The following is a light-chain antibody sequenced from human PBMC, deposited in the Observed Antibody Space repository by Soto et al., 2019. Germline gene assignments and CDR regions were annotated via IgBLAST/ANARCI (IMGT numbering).Light chain of an antibody. Sequence: EIVLTQSPASLSLSPGEGATLSCRASESISSQLVWYQQIPGQAPRLLIYDESNRATGVPARFSGSGSGTDFTLNISSLEPEDFAVYDCKQRLSWPIPVGKVTRLEIK. CDR2: DES. J-gene: IGKJ5*01. CDR1: ESISSQ. CDR3: KQRLSWPIP. V-gene: IGKV3-11*01.